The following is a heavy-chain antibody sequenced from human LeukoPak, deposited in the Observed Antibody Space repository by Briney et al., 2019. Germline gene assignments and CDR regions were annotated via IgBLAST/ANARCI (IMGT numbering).Heavy chain of an antibody. J-gene: IGHJ4*02. D-gene: IGHD3-10*01. CDR2: INHSGST. CDR1: GGSFSGYY. V-gene: IGHV4-34*01. Sequence: SETLSLICAVYGGSFSGYYWSWIRQPPGKGLQWIGEINHSGSTNYNPSLKMRVTISVDTSKNQFSLKLSSVTAADTAVYYCARGRGFGRAFDYWGQGTLVTVSS. CDR3: ARGRGFGRAFDY.